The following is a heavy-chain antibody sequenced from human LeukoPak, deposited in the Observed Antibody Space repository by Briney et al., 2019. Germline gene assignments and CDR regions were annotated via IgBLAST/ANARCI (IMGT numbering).Heavy chain of an antibody. J-gene: IGHJ4*02. D-gene: IGHD2-15*01. Sequence: PSQTLSLTCAISGDSVSNKDAAWNWIRESPSRGLEWLGRTFYRSKWYNDYAVSVKGRIIVSADTSKNQFPLHLNSVTPDDTAVYYCGRTVGYFDYWGQGILVTVSS. V-gene: IGHV6-1*01. CDR3: GRTVGYFDY. CDR2: TFYRSKWYN. CDR1: GDSVSNKDAA.